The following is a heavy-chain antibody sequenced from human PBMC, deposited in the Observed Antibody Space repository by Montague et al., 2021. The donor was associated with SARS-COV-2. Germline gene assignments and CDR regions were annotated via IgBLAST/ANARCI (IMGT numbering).Heavy chain of an antibody. V-gene: IGHV2-70*01. CDR1: GFSPSTSGMC. CDR3: ARMDILTGYYAYGMDV. D-gene: IGHD3-9*01. Sequence: PALVKPXQTLTLTCTFSGFSPSTSGMCVSWIRQPPGKALEWLALXDWDDDKYYSTSLKTRLTISKDTSKNQVVLTMTNMDPVDTATYYCARMDILTGYYAYGMDVWGQGTTVTVSS. CDR2: XDWDDDK. J-gene: IGHJ6*02.